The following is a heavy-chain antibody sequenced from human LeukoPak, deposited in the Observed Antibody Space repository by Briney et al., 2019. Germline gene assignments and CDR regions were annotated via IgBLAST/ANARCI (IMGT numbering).Heavy chain of an antibody. V-gene: IGHV3-49*03. J-gene: IGHJ4*02. CDR1: GFSFGDYA. CDR2: IRNKAYGGTT. Sequence: PGRSLRLSCTGSGFSFGDYAMSWFRQAPGKGLEWVGLIRNKAYGGTTEYAASVKGRFTISRDDSKSIAYLQMNSLKTEDTAVYYCARTYPLFDYWGQGTLVTVSS. CDR3: ARTYPLFDY.